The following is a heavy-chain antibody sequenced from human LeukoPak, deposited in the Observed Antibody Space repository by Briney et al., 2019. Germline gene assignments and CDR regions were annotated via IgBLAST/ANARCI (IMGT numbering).Heavy chain of an antibody. V-gene: IGHV1-69*06. D-gene: IGHD2-15*01. CDR1: GGTFSSYA. CDR3: ATDGRHCSGGSCYDYYYYMDV. Sequence: GASVKVSCKASGGTFSSYAISWVRQAPGQGLEWMGGIIPIFGTANYAQKFQGRVTITADKSTSTAYMELSSLRSEDTAVYYCATDGRHCSGGSCYDYYYYMDVWGKGTTVTVSS. J-gene: IGHJ6*03. CDR2: IIPIFGTA.